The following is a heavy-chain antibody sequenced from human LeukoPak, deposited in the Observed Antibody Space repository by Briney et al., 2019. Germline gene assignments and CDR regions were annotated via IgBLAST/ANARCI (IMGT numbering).Heavy chain of an antibody. CDR2: ISYSGST. Sequence: SETLSLACTVSGGSISSYYWSWIRQPPGKGLEWIGYISYSGSTNYNPSLKSRVTISVDTSKNQFSLKLSSVTAADTAVYYCARLGPAAGTSFDYWGQGTLVTVSS. CDR3: ARLGPAAGTSFDY. D-gene: IGHD6-13*01. CDR1: GGSISSYY. J-gene: IGHJ4*02. V-gene: IGHV4-59*08.